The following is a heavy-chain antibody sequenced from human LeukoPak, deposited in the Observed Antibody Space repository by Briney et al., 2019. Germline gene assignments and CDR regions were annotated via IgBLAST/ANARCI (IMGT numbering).Heavy chain of an antibody. D-gene: IGHD6-19*01. V-gene: IGHV3-66*01. J-gene: IGHJ4*02. Sequence: GESLKISCAASGFTVSSNYMSWVRQAPGKGLEWVSVIYSGGSTYYADSVKGRFTISRDNSKNTLYLQMSSLRAEDTAVYYCVKDGVAVASVGYFDYWGQGTLVTVSS. CDR1: GFTVSSNY. CDR3: VKDGVAVASVGYFDY. CDR2: IYSGGST.